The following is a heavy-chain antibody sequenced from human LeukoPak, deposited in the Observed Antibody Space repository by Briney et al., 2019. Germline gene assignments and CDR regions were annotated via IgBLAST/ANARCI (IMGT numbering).Heavy chain of an antibody. V-gene: IGHV1-24*01. CDR2: FDPEDGET. J-gene: IGHJ4*02. CDR3: AKSSLRSDYYKN. CDR1: GHSLNEIS. Sequence: ASVKVSCKVSGHSLNEISMYWVRQAPGKGLECMGLFDPEDGETIYAQRFKGRLTLTGDTSTDTVYMDLSSLTPEDTAVYYCAKSSLRSDYYKNWGQGTLVTVSS. D-gene: IGHD3-3*01.